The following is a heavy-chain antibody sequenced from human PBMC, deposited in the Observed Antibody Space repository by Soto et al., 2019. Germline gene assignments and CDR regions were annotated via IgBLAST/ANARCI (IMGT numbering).Heavy chain of an antibody. D-gene: IGHD2-15*01. V-gene: IGHV4-59*01. CDR2: IYHSGST. Sequence: SETLSLTCTVSGGSISSYYWSWIRQPPGKALEWIGYIYHSGSTNYNPSLKSRVTISVDTSKNQLSLNLSSVTAADTAVYYCARGGLYCSGDWCYSLDFWGQGTLVTVSS. CDR3: ARGGLYCSGDWCYSLDF. J-gene: IGHJ4*02. CDR1: GGSISSYY.